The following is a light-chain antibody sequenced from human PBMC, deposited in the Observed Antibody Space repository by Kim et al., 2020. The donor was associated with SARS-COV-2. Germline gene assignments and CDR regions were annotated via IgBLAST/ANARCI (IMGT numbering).Light chain of an antibody. V-gene: IGLV1-40*01. CDR3: QSYDSSLSGYV. J-gene: IGLJ3*02. CDR2: GNS. Sequence: QRVTISCTGGFSNIGAGYDVHWYQQLPGTAPKLLIYGNSNRPSGVPDRFSGSKSGTSASLAITGLQAEDEADYYCQSYDSSLSGYVFGGGTKLTVL. CDR1: FSNIGAGYD.